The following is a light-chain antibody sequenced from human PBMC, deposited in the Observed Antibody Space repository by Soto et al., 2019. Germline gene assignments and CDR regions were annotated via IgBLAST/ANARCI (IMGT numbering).Light chain of an antibody. J-gene: IGKJ5*01. CDR3: QQYNNWPRT. V-gene: IGKV3-15*01. CDR1: QSVPSR. CDR2: GAS. Sequence: EIVMTQSPAPLSVSPGEDVTPSRRATQSVPSRIAWYQQKPGQAPSLLIYGASTRATGVPDRFSGTGSGTEFTLTISSLKSEDFAVYYCQQYNNWPRTFGQGTRLEIK.